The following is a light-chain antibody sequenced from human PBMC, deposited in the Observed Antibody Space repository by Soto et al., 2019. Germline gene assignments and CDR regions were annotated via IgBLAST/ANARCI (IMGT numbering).Light chain of an antibody. V-gene: IGLV2-11*01. CDR3: CSYAGSYDYV. J-gene: IGLJ1*01. CDR1: SCDVGAYNY. Sequence: SALTQPRSVSGSPGQSVTISCTGSSCDVGAYNYVSWYQHNTGTAPKLLIYDVNKPPSGVPDRFSGSKFGNTGSLTISGLQADDEATFYCCSYAGSYDYVFGTGTKVTVL. CDR2: DVN.